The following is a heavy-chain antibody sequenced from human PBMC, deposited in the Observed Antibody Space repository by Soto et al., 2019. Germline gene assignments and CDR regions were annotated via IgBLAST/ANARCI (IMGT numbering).Heavy chain of an antibody. CDR3: ARPGVGSGWYGTRRAGLEYFQN. CDR1: GGSFSGYY. CDR2: INHSGST. V-gene: IGHV4-34*01. D-gene: IGHD6-19*01. J-gene: IGHJ1*01. Sequence: QVQLQQWGAGLLKPSETLSLTCAVYGGSFSGYYWSWIRQPPGKGLEWIGEINHSGSTNYNPSLKSRVTFSVATSKNQFSPKLSSVTAADPAVYSCARPGVGSGWYGTRRAGLEYFQNWGQGTLVTVSS.